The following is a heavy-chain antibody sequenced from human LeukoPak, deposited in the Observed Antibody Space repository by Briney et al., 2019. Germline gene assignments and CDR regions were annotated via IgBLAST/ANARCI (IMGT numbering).Heavy chain of an antibody. D-gene: IGHD3-22*01. Sequence: PGGSLRLSCTVSEFTFSSYSMNWVRQAPGKGLEWVSSINRGATYIYYADSMKGRFTISRDAAKRSLYLKMNSLRAEDTAVYYCVRLRRNSDSSGYYYYYDYWGQGILVTVSS. J-gene: IGHJ4*02. CDR1: EFTFSSYS. V-gene: IGHV3-21*01. CDR2: INRGATYI. CDR3: VRLRRNSDSSGYYYYYDY.